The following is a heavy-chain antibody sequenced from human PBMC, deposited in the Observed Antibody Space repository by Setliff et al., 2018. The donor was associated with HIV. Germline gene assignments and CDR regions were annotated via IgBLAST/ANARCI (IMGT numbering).Heavy chain of an antibody. D-gene: IGHD5-12*01. CDR3: ARESRDIVATSPLDY. V-gene: IGHV1-46*01. Sequence: ASVKVSCKASGYTFSTYSITWVRQAPGQGLEWMGIINPSGASTSYAQKFQGRVTMTRDTSTSTMYMELSSLRSEDTAVYFCARESRDIVATSPLDYWGQGTLVTVSS. J-gene: IGHJ4*02. CDR1: GYTFSTYS. CDR2: INPSGAST.